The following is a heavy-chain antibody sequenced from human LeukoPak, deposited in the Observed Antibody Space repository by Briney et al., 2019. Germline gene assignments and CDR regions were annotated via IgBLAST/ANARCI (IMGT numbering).Heavy chain of an antibody. J-gene: IGHJ4*02. Sequence: ASVKVSCKASGYTFPLYYIHWLRQAPGEVLEWVGWILPNSGDTFYAQRFRGRVTMTSDTSTNTAYMDLYKLTSDDTAVYFCARPPHELVSAAPFGYWGQGTLVTVSS. CDR2: ILPNSGDT. V-gene: IGHV1-2*02. CDR3: ARPPHELVSAAPFGY. D-gene: IGHD2-2*01. CDR1: GYTFPLYY.